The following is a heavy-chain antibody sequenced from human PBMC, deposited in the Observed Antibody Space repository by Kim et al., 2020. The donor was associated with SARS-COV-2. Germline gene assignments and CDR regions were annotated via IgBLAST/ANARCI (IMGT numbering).Heavy chain of an antibody. V-gene: IGHV1-69*13. D-gene: IGHD3-22*01. Sequence: SVKVSCKASGGTFSSYAISWVRQAPGQGLEWMGGIIPIFGTANYAQKFQGRVTITADESTSTAYMELSSLRSEDTAVYYCARGKDSSGYFNWFDPWGQGTLVTVSS. CDR1: GGTFSSYA. J-gene: IGHJ5*02. CDR3: ARGKDSSGYFNWFDP. CDR2: IIPIFGTA.